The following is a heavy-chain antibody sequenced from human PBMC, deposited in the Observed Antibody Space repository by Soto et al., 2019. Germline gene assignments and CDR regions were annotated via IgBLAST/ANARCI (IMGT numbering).Heavy chain of an antibody. D-gene: IGHD1-26*01. V-gene: IGHV3-48*03. CDR1: GFTFSSYE. CDR3: ARESDYDTFDH. J-gene: IGHJ4*02. Sequence: GGSLRLSCAASGFTFSSYEMNWVRQAPGKGLEWVSHISFSGGSIYYADSVKGRFAISRDNAKKSLYLQMNGLRAEDTAVYYCARESDYDTFDHWGQGTLVTVSS. CDR2: ISFSGGSI.